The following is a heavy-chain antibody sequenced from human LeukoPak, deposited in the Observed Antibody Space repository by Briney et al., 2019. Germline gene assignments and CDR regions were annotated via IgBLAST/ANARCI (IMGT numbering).Heavy chain of an antibody. D-gene: IGHD3/OR15-3a*01. J-gene: IGHJ4*02. Sequence: GESLKISCKTSGFTFTTHWIAWVRQMPGKGLELMGIIYPGDSDTNYSPSFQGQVTISADKSSNIAYLQWSSLKASDTAMYYCARYYFWTGSYFFDYWGQGTLVTVSS. V-gene: IGHV5-51*01. CDR1: GFTFTTHW. CDR3: ARYYFWTGSYFFDY. CDR2: IYPGDSDT.